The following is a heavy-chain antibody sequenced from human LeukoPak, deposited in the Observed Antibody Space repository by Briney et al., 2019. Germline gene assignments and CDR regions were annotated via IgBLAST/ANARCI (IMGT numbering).Heavy chain of an antibody. D-gene: IGHD6-6*01. CDR2: INQDGSEK. V-gene: IGHV3-7*01. CDR1: GFTFSNYW. CDR3: ASGLVDDAFDI. Sequence: GGSLRLSCAASGFTFSNYWMSWVRQAPGKGLEWVANINQDGSEKYYVDSVRGRFTISRDNAENSLYLQMNSLRAEDTAVYYCASGLVDDAFDIWGQGTMVTVSS. J-gene: IGHJ3*02.